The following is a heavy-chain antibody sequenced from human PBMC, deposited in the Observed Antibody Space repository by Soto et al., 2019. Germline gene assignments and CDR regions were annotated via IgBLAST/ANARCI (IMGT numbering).Heavy chain of an antibody. V-gene: IGHV5-10-1*01. CDR1: GYSFTSYW. Sequence: LTISCKGSGYSFTSYWISWVRQMPGKGLEWMGRIDPSDSYTNYSPSFQGHVTISADKSISTAYLQWSSLKASDTAMYYCALAVGSDAFDIWGQGTMVPVSS. D-gene: IGHD3-10*01. J-gene: IGHJ3*02. CDR3: ALAVGSDAFDI. CDR2: IDPSDSYT.